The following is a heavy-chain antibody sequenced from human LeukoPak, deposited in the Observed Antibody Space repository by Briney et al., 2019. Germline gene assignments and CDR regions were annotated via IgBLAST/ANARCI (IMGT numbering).Heavy chain of an antibody. J-gene: IGHJ4*02. V-gene: IGHV3-9*01. D-gene: IGHD2-15*01. CDR1: GFTFDDYS. CDR3: AKDFSFAATSYYSHV. CDR2: LDWNSGNI. Sequence: PGGSLRLSCAASGFTFDDYSMHWVRRAPGKGLEWVSSLDWNSGNIGYADSVKGRFTISRDNAKNSLYLQMNSLRTEDTALYYCAKDFSFAATSYYSHVWGQGTLVTVSS.